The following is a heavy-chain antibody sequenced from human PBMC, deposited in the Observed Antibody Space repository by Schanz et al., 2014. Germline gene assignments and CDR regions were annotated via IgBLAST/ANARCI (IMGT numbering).Heavy chain of an antibody. V-gene: IGHV3-33*06. J-gene: IGHJ4*02. Sequence: QVQLVESGGGVVQPGRSLRLSCAASGFTFSSYGMHWVRQAPGKGLEWVAVIWYDGSNKYYADSVKGRFTISRDNSKNTLYLQMNSLRAEDTALYYCAKEKGDCSSTSCSYYFDYWGQGTLVTVSS. CDR3: AKEKGDCSSTSCSYYFDY. D-gene: IGHD2-2*01. CDR2: IWYDGSNK. CDR1: GFTFSSYG.